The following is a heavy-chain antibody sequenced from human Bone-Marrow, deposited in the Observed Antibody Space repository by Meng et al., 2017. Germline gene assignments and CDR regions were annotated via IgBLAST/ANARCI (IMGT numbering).Heavy chain of an antibody. Sequence: QLHLQQSGAGLLKPSETRALTCVVSGVSFSDYYWSWIRQPPGKGLEWIGEINHSGSTNYNPSLEGRATISVDTSQNNLSLRLSSVTAADSAVYYCARGPTTMAHDFDYWGQGTLVTVSS. V-gene: IGHV4-34*01. CDR1: GVSFSDYY. J-gene: IGHJ4*02. CDR2: INHSGST. D-gene: IGHD4-11*01. CDR3: ARGPTTMAHDFDY.